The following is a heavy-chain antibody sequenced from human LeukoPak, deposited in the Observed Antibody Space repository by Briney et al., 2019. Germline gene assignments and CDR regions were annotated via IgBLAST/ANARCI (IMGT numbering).Heavy chain of an antibody. CDR1: GYTFSSHG. V-gene: IGHV3-23*01. J-gene: IGHJ4*02. D-gene: IGHD3-16*02. CDR3: AKVSVCYRSYLDY. CDR2: INGAGDNP. Sequence: PGGSLRLSCAASGYTFSSHGLTWVRQAPGKGLEWVSTINGAGDNPYYAETVKGRFTISRDNSKNTLYLQMHSLRAEDTAIYYCAKVSVCYRSYLDYWGQGTLVNVS.